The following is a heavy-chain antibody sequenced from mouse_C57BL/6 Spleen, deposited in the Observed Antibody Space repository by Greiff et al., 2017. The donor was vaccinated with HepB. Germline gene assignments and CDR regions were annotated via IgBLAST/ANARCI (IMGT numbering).Heavy chain of an antibody. J-gene: IGHJ3*01. CDR1: GYTFTDYN. V-gene: IGHV1-22*01. D-gene: IGHD1-1*01. Sequence: EVQLQQSGPELVKPGASVKMSCKASGYTFTDYNMHWVKQSHGKSLEWIGYINPNNGGTSYNQKFKGKATLTVNKSSSTAYMELSSLTSEDSAVYYCARRDYYGSSLGFAYWGQGTLVTVSA. CDR2: INPNNGGT. CDR3: ARRDYYGSSLGFAY.